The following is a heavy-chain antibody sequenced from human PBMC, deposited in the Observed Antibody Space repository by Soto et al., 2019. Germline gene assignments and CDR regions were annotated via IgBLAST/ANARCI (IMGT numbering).Heavy chain of an antibody. CDR2: ITSGSDYI. J-gene: IGHJ4*02. CDR1: GFTFSSYT. Sequence: PGGSLRLSCAASGFTFSSYTMKWVRDAPGKGLEWVAFITSGSDYIYYADSVKGRFTISRDDANNSLFLQMSSLRAEDTAVYYCTREHVVTIFRRGQRGSFDNWSQGTLVTVSS. CDR3: TREHVVTIFRRGQRGSFDN. V-gene: IGHV3-21*01. D-gene: IGHD3-9*01.